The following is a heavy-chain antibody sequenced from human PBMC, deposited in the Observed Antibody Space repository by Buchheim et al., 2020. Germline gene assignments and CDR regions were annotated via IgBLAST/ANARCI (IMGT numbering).Heavy chain of an antibody. CDR2: IRYDGSNK. Sequence: QVQLVESGGGVVQPGRSLRLSCAASGFTFSSYGMHWVRQAPGKGLEWVAFIRYDGSNKYYADSVKGRFTISRDNSKNTLYLQMNSLRAEDTAVYYCAKDQRRYYGSGSYNYWGQGTL. CDR3: AKDQRRYYGSGSYNY. CDR1: GFTFSSYG. D-gene: IGHD3-10*01. V-gene: IGHV3-30*02. J-gene: IGHJ4*02.